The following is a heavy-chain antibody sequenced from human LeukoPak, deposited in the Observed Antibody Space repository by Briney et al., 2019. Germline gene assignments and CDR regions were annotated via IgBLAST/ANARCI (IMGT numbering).Heavy chain of an antibody. D-gene: IGHD6-6*01. V-gene: IGHV1-18*01. Sequence: ASVKVSCKASGHTFTTYGISWVRQAPGQGLEWMGWISAYNGNTNYAQKVQGRVTMTTDTSTSTAYMELRSLTSDDTAVYYCARDSIAVRPGWFDPWGQGTLVTVSS. CDR2: ISAYNGNT. CDR3: ARDSIAVRPGWFDP. J-gene: IGHJ5*02. CDR1: GHTFTTYG.